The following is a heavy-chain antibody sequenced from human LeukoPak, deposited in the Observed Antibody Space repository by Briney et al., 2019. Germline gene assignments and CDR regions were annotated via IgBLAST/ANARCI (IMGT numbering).Heavy chain of an antibody. V-gene: IGHV7-4-1*02. D-gene: IGHD5-24*01. Sequence: ASVKVSCKASGYTFTSYAMNWVRQAPGQGLEWMGWINTNTGNPTYAQGFTGRFVFSLDTSVSTAYLQISSLKAEDTAVYYCARDPSRLGRKEMATTHLNYWGQGTLVTVSS. CDR2: INTNTGNP. J-gene: IGHJ4*02. CDR1: GYTFTSYA. CDR3: ARDPSRLGRKEMATTHLNY.